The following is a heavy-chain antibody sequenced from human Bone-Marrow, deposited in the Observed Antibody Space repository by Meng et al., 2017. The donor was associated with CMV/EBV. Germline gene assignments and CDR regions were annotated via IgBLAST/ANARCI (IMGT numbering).Heavy chain of an antibody. CDR1: GFTFSSYW. CDR2: IKCDGSRT. D-gene: IGHD2-2*01. CDR3: AIDIVVVVPPNYYYYGIDV. V-gene: IGHV3-74*01. Sequence: GGSLRLPCAASGFTFSSYWMHWVRQAPGKGLVWVPRIKCDGSRTSYADSVKGRFTISRDNAKNTLYLQMNSLRAEITTVYYCAIDIVVVVPPNYYYYGIDVWGQGTTVTVSS. J-gene: IGHJ6*02.